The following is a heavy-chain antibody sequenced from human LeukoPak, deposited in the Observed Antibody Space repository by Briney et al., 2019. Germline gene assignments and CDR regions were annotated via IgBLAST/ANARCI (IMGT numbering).Heavy chain of an antibody. Sequence: GGSLRLSCAASGFTFSSYAMSWVRQAPGKGLEWFSAISGSGGSTYYADSVKGRFTISRDNSKNTLYLQMNSLRAEDTAVYYCAKALHIVVVMDAFDIWGQGTMVTVSS. J-gene: IGHJ3*02. D-gene: IGHD2-21*01. CDR3: AKALHIVVVMDAFDI. V-gene: IGHV3-23*01. CDR2: ISGSGGST. CDR1: GFTFSSYA.